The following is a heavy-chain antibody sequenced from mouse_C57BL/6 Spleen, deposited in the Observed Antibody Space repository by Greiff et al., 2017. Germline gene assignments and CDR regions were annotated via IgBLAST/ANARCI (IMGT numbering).Heavy chain of an antibody. V-gene: IGHV1-63*01. CDR1: GYTFTNYW. J-gene: IGHJ2*01. CDR3: ARGGSPFDY. CDR2: IYPGGGYT. D-gene: IGHD1-1*01. Sequence: QVQLQQSGAELVRPGPSVKMSCKASGYTFTNYWLGWAKQRPGHGLEWIGDIYPGGGYTNSNEKFKGKATLTADKSSRAAYMQVSSLTSEDSAIYYCARGGSPFDYWGQGTTLTVSS.